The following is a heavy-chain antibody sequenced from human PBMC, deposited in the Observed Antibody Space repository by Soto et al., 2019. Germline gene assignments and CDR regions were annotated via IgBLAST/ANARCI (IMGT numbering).Heavy chain of an antibody. Sequence: QVQLVESGGGVVQPGRSLRLSCAASGFTFSSYGMHWVRQAPGKGLEWVAVISYDGSNKYYADSVKGRFTISRDNSKNTLYLQMNRLRAEDTAVYYCAKGGTVTHVMYYYYGMDVWGQGTTVTVSS. CDR2: ISYDGSNK. CDR1: GFTFSSYG. D-gene: IGHD4-17*01. J-gene: IGHJ6*02. V-gene: IGHV3-30*18. CDR3: AKGGTVTHVMYYYYGMDV.